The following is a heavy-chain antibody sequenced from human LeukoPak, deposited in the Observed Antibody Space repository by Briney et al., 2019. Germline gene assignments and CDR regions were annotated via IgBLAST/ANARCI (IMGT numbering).Heavy chain of an antibody. CDR2: ISSSSSYI. Sequence: GGSLRLSCAASGFTFSSYSMTWVRQAPGKGLEWVSSISSSSSYIYYADSVKGRFTISRDNAKNSLYLQMSSLRAEDTAVYYCARKRALYCSSTSCRPTIFDYWGQGTLVTVS. CDR1: GFTFSSYS. CDR3: ARKRALYCSSTSCRPTIFDY. D-gene: IGHD2-2*01. J-gene: IGHJ4*02. V-gene: IGHV3-21*01.